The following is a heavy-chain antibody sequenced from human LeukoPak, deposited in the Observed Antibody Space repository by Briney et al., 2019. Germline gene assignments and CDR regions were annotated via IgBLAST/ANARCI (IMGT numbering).Heavy chain of an antibody. CDR1: GFTFSNHW. Sequence: PGGSLRLSCAASGFTFSNHWMHWVRQVPGKGLVWVSRIDGNGNNKNYADSVKGRFSISRDNAKSTLYLQMNSLRAEDTAVYYCARGPGSSGGAYVGDHWGHGTLVTVSS. V-gene: IGHV3-74*01. CDR2: IDGNGNNK. D-gene: IGHD3-22*01. J-gene: IGHJ4*01. CDR3: ARGPGSSGGAYVGDH.